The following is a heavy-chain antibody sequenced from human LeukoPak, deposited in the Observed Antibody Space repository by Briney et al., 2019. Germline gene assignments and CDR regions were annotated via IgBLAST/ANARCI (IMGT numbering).Heavy chain of an antibody. V-gene: IGHV3-30*19. CDR1: GFTFSSYS. D-gene: IGHD6-13*01. J-gene: IGHJ4*02. Sequence: PGGSLRLSCAASGFTFSSYSMNWVRQAPGKGLEWVAVISYDGSNKYYADSVKGRFTISRDNSKNTLYLQMNSLRAEDTAVYYCAREWGAAAGLDYWGQGTLVTVSS. CDR3: AREWGAAAGLDY. CDR2: ISYDGSNK.